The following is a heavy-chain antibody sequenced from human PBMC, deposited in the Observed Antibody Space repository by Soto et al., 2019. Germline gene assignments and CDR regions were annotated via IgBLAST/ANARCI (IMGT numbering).Heavy chain of an antibody. CDR2: ISGSGGST. Sequence: PGGSLRLSCAASGFTVSSYAMSGVRQAPGKGLEWVSAISGSGGSTYYADSVKGRFTISRDNSKNTLDLQMNSLRAEDTAVYYCAKAPNFYDSSGYLDYWGQGTLVTVSS. J-gene: IGHJ4*02. D-gene: IGHD3-22*01. CDR3: AKAPNFYDSSGYLDY. CDR1: GFTVSSYA. V-gene: IGHV3-23*01.